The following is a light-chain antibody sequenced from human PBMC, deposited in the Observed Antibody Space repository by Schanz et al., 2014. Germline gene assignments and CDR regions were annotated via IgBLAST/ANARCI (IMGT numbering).Light chain of an antibody. CDR2: GVT. CDR1: GSDVGGYNY. J-gene: IGLJ2*01. CDR3: CSYAGSSTRVV. V-gene: IGLV2-14*03. Sequence: QSALTQPASVSGSPGQSITISCTGTGSDVGGYNYVSWYQQHPGKAPKLIIYGVTNRPSGVPDRFSGSKSGNTASLTISGLQAEDEADYYCCSYAGSSTRVVFGGGTKLTVL.